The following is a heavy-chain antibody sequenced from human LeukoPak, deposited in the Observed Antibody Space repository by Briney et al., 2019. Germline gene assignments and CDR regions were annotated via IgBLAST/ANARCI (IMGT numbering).Heavy chain of an antibody. CDR2: IYYSGST. CDR1: GGSIRSSYYY. V-gene: IGHV4-39*01. CDR3: AKTYEGDYILHPFDI. J-gene: IGHJ3*02. Sequence: SETLSLTCTVSGGSIRSSYYYWGWIRQPPGKGLEWIGNIYYSGSTYYNPSLKSRVTISVATSKNQFSLKLSSVTAADTAVYYCAKTYEGDYILHPFDIWGQGTMVIVSS. D-gene: IGHD4-17*01.